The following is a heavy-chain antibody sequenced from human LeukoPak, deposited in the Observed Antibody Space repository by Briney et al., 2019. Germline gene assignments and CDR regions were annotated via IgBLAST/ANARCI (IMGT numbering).Heavy chain of an antibody. V-gene: IGHV1-69*13. CDR3: ARGGSGDYYYYYGMDV. Sequence: SVKVSCKASGYTFDRYGISWVRQAPGQGLEWMGGIIPIFGTANYAQKFQGRVTITADESTSTAYMELSGLRSEDTAVYYCARGGSGDYYYYYGMDVWGQGTTVTVSS. J-gene: IGHJ6*02. D-gene: IGHD7-27*01. CDR1: GYTFDRYG. CDR2: IIPIFGTA.